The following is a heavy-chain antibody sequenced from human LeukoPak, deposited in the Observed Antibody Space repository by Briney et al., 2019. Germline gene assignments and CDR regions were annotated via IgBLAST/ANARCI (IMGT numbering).Heavy chain of an antibody. Sequence: PSETLSLTCTVSGGSISSGGYYWSWIRQHPGKGLEWIGYIYYSGSTYYNPSLKSRVTISVDTSKNQFSLKLSSVTAADTAVYYCARGGSYGDYDLHYNWFDPWGQGTLVTVSS. V-gene: IGHV4-31*03. J-gene: IGHJ5*02. CDR2: IYYSGST. D-gene: IGHD4-17*01. CDR1: GGSISSGGYY. CDR3: ARGGSYGDYDLHYNWFDP.